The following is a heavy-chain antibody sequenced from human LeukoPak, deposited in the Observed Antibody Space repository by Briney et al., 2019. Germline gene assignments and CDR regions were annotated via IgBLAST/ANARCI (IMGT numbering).Heavy chain of an antibody. Sequence: ASVKVSCKASGYTFTNYGINWVRQAPGQGLEWMGSISAYNGSSNSAQKFQGRVTITTDTSTSTVYMELRSLRSDDTAVYYCARGGEYFQHWGQGTLVTVSS. D-gene: IGHD6-25*01. J-gene: IGHJ1*01. CDR1: GYTFTNYG. CDR3: ARGGEYFQH. CDR2: ISAYNGSS. V-gene: IGHV1-18*01.